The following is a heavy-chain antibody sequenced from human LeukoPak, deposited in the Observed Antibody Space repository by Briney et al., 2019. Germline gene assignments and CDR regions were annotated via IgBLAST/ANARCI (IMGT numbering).Heavy chain of an antibody. CDR2: VYYRGSP. Sequence: SETLSLTCTVSGSSISSRTYYWGWIRQSPGKGLEWIGSVYYRGSPHHNVALKSRVNVSVDTSKNQFFLKLTSVTAADTAVYYCARHGYYSGSQFDPWGQGTLVTVSS. J-gene: IGHJ5*02. D-gene: IGHD3-10*01. CDR1: GSSISSRTYY. CDR3: ARHGYYSGSQFDP. V-gene: IGHV4-39*01.